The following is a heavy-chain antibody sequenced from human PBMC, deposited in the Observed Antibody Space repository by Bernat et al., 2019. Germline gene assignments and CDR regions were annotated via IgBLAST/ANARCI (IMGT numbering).Heavy chain of an antibody. CDR1: GGSISSSSYY. V-gene: IGHV4-39*01. D-gene: IGHD6-13*01. CDR2: IYYSGNT. J-gene: IGHJ4*02. Sequence: QLQLQESGPGLVKPSETLSLTCTVSGGSISSSSYYWGWIRQPPGKGLEWIGTIYYSGNTYYNPSLKSRVTISVDTSKNQFSLKLSSVTAADMAVYYCARHRFSSSHSPLDYWGQGTLVTVSS. CDR3: ARHRFSSSHSPLDY.